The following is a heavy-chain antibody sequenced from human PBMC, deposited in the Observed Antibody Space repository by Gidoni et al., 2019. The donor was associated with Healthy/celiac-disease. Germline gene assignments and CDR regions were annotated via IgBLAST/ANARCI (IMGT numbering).Heavy chain of an antibody. CDR3: APLSRYYDFWSGYSTGGFDY. V-gene: IGHV4-39*01. CDR2: IYYSGST. Sequence: QLQLQESGPGLVKPSETLSLTCTVSGGSISSSSYYWGWIRQPPGKGLEWIGSIYYSGSTYYNPSLKSRVTISVDTSKNQFSLKLSSVTAADTAVYYCAPLSRYYDFWSGYSTGGFDYWGQGTLVTVSS. D-gene: IGHD3-3*01. J-gene: IGHJ4*02. CDR1: GGSISSSSYY.